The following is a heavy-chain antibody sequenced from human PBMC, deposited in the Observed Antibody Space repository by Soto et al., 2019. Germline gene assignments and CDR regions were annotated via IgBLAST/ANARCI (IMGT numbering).Heavy chain of an antibody. V-gene: IGHV4-31*03. CDR1: GGSISSGGYY. D-gene: IGHD4-17*01. Sequence: TLSLTCTVSGGSISSGGYYWSWIRQHPGKGLEWIGYIYYSGSTYYNPSLKSRVTISVDTSKNQFSLKLSSVTAADTAVYYCARDYGDYVSGDYGMDVWGQGTTVTVSS. J-gene: IGHJ6*02. CDR2: IYYSGST. CDR3: ARDYGDYVSGDYGMDV.